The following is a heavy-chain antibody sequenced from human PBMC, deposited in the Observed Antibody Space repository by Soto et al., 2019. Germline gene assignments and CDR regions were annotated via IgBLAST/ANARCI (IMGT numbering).Heavy chain of an antibody. CDR2: ISYDGSNK. V-gene: IGHV3-30-3*01. J-gene: IGHJ4*02. Sequence: GSLRLCCAASGFTFSSYAMHWVRQAPGKGLEWVAVISYDGSNKYYADSVKGRFTISRDNAGNSLYLQMRSLTAEDSALYYCSRSLNSWGQGTLVTVSS. CDR3: SRSLNS. CDR1: GFTFSSYA.